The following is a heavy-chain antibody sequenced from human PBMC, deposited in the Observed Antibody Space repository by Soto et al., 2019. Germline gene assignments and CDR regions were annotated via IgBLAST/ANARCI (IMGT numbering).Heavy chain of an antibody. CDR2: IYYIGST. J-gene: IGHJ4*02. CDR3: ARVHPDGYSEY. Sequence: SETLSLTCTVSGGSISRFYWSWIRQPPGKGLEWIGYIYYIGSTNYNPSLKSRLTISVDTSKNQFSLKLSSVTAADTAVYFCARVHPDGYSEYWGQGTLVTVSS. CDR1: GGSISRFY. D-gene: IGHD5-18*01. V-gene: IGHV4-59*01.